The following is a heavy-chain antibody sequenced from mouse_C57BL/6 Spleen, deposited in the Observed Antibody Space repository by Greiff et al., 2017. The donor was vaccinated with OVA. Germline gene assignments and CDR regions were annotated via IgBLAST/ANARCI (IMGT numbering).Heavy chain of an antibody. V-gene: IGHV1-18*01. Sequence: VQLQQSGPELVKPGASVKIPCKASRYTFTDYNMDWVKQSHGKSLEWIGDINPNNGGTIYNQKFKGKATLTVDKSSSTAYMELRSLTSEDTAVYYCARSEGLYAMDYWGQGTSVTVSS. CDR2: INPNNGGT. CDR1: RYTFTDYN. J-gene: IGHJ4*01. CDR3: ARSEGLYAMDY.